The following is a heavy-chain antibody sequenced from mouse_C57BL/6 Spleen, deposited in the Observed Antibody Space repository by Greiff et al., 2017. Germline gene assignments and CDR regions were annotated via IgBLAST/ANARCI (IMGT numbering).Heavy chain of an antibody. D-gene: IGHD2-4*01. V-gene: IGHV5-4*01. CDR2: ISDGGSYT. CDR1: GFTFSSYA. CDR3: ARAYDYDSLFDY. Sequence: VQLKESGGGLVKPGGSLKLSCAASGFTFSSYAMSWVRQTPEKRLEWVAPISDGGSYTSYPDNVKGRFTISRDNAKNNLYLQMSHLKSEDTAMYYCARAYDYDSLFDYWGQGTTLTVSS. J-gene: IGHJ2*01.